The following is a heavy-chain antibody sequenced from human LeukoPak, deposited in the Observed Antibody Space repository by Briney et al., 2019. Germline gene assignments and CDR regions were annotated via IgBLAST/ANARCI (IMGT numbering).Heavy chain of an antibody. CDR1: GFTFSSYW. V-gene: IGHV3-74*01. D-gene: IGHD5-12*01. CDR2: IKSDGSST. Sequence: GGSLRLSCAASGFTFSSYWMHWVRQAPGKGLVWVSRIKSDGSSTNYADSVQGRFTISRDNAKKTLYMQMNSLRAEDTAVYYCARGSGYAFDYWGQGTLVTVSS. J-gene: IGHJ4*02. CDR3: ARGSGYAFDY.